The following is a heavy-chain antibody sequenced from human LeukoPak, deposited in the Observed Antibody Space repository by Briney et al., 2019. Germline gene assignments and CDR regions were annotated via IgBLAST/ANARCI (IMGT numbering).Heavy chain of an antibody. CDR3: ARGWVWLHRFDY. CDR2: IYYSGST. D-gene: IGHD5-18*01. J-gene: IGHJ4*02. CDR1: GGSISSSSYD. Sequence: SETLSLTCTVSGGSISSSSYDWGWIRQPPGKGLEWIGSIYYSGSTYYNPSLKSRVTISVDTSKNQFSLKLSSVTAADTAVYYCARGWVWLHRFDYWGQGTLVTVSS. V-gene: IGHV4-39*01.